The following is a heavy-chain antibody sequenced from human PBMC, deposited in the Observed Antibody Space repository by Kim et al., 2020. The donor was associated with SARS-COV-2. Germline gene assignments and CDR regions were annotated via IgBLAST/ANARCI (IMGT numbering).Heavy chain of an antibody. Sequence: GGSLRLSCAASGFTFSSYGMHWVRQAPGKGLEWVAVIWYDGSNKYYADSVKGRFTISRDNSKNTLYLQMNSLRAEDTAVYYCARGARYYYDSSGYYYVDYWGQGTLVTVSS. CDR1: GFTFSSYG. CDR3: ARGARYYYDSSGYYYVDY. V-gene: IGHV3-33*08. J-gene: IGHJ4*02. D-gene: IGHD3-22*01. CDR2: IWYDGSNK.